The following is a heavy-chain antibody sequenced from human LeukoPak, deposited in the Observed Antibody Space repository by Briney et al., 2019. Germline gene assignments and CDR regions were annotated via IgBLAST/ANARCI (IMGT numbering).Heavy chain of an antibody. D-gene: IGHD6-13*01. V-gene: IGHV3-23*01. Sequence: GGSLRLSCAASGFTFASYAMSWVRQAPGKGLEWVSCITGTGGSTYYADSVKGRFTISRDKSKNTLYLEMNSLRAEDTAVYYCATPLVPVDNLYWYFGLWGRGTLVTVSS. CDR2: ITGTGGST. CDR3: ATPLVPVDNLYWYFGL. J-gene: IGHJ2*01. CDR1: GFTFASYA.